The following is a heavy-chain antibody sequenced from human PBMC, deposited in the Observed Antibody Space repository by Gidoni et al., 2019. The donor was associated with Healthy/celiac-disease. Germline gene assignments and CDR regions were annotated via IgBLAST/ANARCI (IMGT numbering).Heavy chain of an antibody. J-gene: IGHJ3*02. D-gene: IGHD2-15*01. V-gene: IGHV6-1*01. CDR3: AREVGLLDAFDI. Sequence: QVQLQQSGPGLVKPSQTLSLTCPISGYSVSSNSAHWNWIRPSPSRGLEWLGRTYYRSKWYNDYAVSVKSRITINPDTSKNQFSLQLNSVTPEDTAVYYCAREVGLLDAFDIWGQGTMVTVFS. CDR1: GYSVSSNSAH. CDR2: TYYRSKWYN.